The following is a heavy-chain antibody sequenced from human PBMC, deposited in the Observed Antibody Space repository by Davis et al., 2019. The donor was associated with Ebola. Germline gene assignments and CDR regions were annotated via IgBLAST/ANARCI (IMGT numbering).Heavy chain of an antibody. Sequence: SVKVSCKASGGTFSSYAISWVRQAPGQGLEWMGRIIPILGIANYAQKFQGRVTITADKSTSTAYMELSSLRSEDTAVYYCARDSTAAGTDYYYGMDVWGQGTTVTVSS. D-gene: IGHD6-13*01. J-gene: IGHJ6*02. V-gene: IGHV1-69*04. CDR3: ARDSTAAGTDYYYGMDV. CDR1: GGTFSSYA. CDR2: IIPILGIA.